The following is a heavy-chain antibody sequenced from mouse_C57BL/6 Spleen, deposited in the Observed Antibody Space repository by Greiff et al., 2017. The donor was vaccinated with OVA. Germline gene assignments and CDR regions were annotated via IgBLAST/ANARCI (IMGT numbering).Heavy chain of an antibody. CDR1: GYSITSGYY. V-gene: IGHV3-6*01. D-gene: IGHD1-1*01. CDR3: ARDRNYYGSSYGYFDV. J-gene: IGHJ1*03. Sequence: ESGPGLVKPSQSLSLTCSVTGYSITSGYYWHWIRQFPGNKLEWMGYISYDGSNNYNPSLKNRISITRDTSKNQFFLKLNSVTTEDTATYYCARDRNYYGSSYGYFDVWGTGTTVTVSS. CDR2: ISYDGSN.